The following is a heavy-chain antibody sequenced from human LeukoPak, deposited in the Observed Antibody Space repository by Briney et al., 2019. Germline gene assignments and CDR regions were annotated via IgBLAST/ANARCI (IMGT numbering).Heavy chain of an antibody. CDR3: ARGVKSSGWYVFDY. CDR1: GGSISSYY. V-gene: IGHV4-4*07. J-gene: IGHJ4*02. D-gene: IGHD6-19*01. Sequence: SETLSLTCTVSGGSISSYYWSWIRQPAGKGLEWIGRIYTSGSTNYNPSLKSRVTMSVDTSKNQFSLKLSSVTAADTAVYYCARGVKSSGWYVFDYWGQGTLVTVSS. CDR2: IYTSGST.